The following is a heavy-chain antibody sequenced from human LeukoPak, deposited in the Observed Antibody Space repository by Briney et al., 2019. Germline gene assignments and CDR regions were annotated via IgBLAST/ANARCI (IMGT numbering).Heavy chain of an antibody. CDR1: GYTFTSYD. V-gene: IGHV1-2*02. D-gene: IGHD4-17*01. CDR3: ARAIRTVYYFDY. Sequence: ASVKVSCKASGYTFTSYDINWVRQATGQGLEWMGWMNPNSGGTNYAQKFQGRVTMTRDTSISTAYMDLSRLRSDDTAVYYCARAIRTVYYFDYWGQGTLVTVSS. J-gene: IGHJ4*02. CDR2: MNPNSGGT.